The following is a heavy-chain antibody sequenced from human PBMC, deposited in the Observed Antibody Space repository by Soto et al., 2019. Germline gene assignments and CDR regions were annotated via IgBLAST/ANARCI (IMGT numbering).Heavy chain of an antibody. V-gene: IGHV3-33*01. CDR3: ARDGQSLAPYALDV. J-gene: IGHJ6*02. Sequence: QVQVVESGGGVVQPGRSLRLSCTASGFTFSGHAMNWVRQAPGKRLQWVAQIWYDGSNKYYADSVKGRFTISRDNSKNTLYVQMDSLRVEDTAVYYCARDGQSLAPYALDVWGQGTSVTVSS. D-gene: IGHD6-19*01. CDR2: IWYDGSNK. CDR1: GFTFSGHA.